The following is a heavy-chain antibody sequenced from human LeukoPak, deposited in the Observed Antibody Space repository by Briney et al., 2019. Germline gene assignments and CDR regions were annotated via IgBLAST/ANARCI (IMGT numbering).Heavy chain of an antibody. CDR3: ARPIRN. Sequence: SETQSLTCTVSGDSITSSSYYWGWIRQPPGKGLEWIGTMYYTGTIYYNPSLKSRVTISVDTSKNQFSLSLSSVTAADTAVYYCARPIRNWGQGTLVIVSS. CDR1: GDSITSSSYY. CDR2: MYYTGTI. J-gene: IGHJ4*02. V-gene: IGHV4-39*07.